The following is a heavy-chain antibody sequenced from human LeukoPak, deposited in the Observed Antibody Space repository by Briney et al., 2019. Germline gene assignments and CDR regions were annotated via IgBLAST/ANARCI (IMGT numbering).Heavy chain of an antibody. CDR3: ANLYGSGSYISAPFDY. CDR1: GFTVRNNY. Sequence: GGSLRLSCAASGFTVRNNYMSWVRQAPGKGLEWVSVIYSGGSTYYADSVKGRFTISRDNSKNTLYLQMNSLRAEDTAVYYCANLYGSGSYISAPFDYWGQGTLVTVSS. CDR2: IYSGGST. D-gene: IGHD3-10*01. V-gene: IGHV3-66*01. J-gene: IGHJ4*02.